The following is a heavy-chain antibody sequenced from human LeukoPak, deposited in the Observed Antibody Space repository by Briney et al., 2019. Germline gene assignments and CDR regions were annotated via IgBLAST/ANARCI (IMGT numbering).Heavy chain of an antibody. Sequence: SETLSLTCTVSGGSISSGDYYCSWIRQPPGKGLEWIGYIYYSGSTYYNPSLKSRVTISVDTSKNQYSLKLSSVTAADTAVYDVARDKGRLQPWGQGTLGTVSS. CDR2: IYYSGST. D-gene: IGHD4-11*01. V-gene: IGHV4-30-4*08. CDR1: GGSISSGDYY. J-gene: IGHJ5*02. CDR3: ARDKGRLQP.